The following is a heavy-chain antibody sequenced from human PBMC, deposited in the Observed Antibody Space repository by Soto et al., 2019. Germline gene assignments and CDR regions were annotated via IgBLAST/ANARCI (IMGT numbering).Heavy chain of an antibody. J-gene: IGHJ4*02. CDR1: GVSISSYY. Sequence: PSETLSLTCTVSGVSISSYYWSWIRQPPGKGLEWIGYIYYSGSTNYNPSLKSRVTISVDTSKNQFSLKLSSVTAADTAVYYCARDRSSSWPGNECYFDYWCQGTLVTVSS. D-gene: IGHD6-13*01. CDR2: IYYSGST. V-gene: IGHV4-59*01. CDR3: ARDRSSSWPGNECYFDY.